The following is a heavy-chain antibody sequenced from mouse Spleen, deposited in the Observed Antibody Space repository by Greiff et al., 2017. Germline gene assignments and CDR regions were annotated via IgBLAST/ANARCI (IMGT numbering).Heavy chain of an antibody. V-gene: IGHV2-6*02. CDR1: GFSLTSYG. CDR3: AQEGYGSAWFAY. CDR2: IWSDGST. Sequence: VKLQESGPGLVAPSQSLSITCTVSGFSLTSYGVHWVRQPPGKGLEWLVVIWSDGSTTYNSALKSRLSISKDNSKSQVFLKMNSLQTDDTAMYYCAQEGYGSAWFAYWGQGTLVTVSA. D-gene: IGHD2-2*01. J-gene: IGHJ3*01.